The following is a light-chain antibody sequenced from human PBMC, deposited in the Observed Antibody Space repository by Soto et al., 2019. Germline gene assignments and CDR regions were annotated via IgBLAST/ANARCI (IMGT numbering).Light chain of an antibody. CDR2: EVS. Sequence: QSALTQPASVSGSPGQSITISCTGTSSDVGGYNYVSWYQQHPGKAPKVIIYEVSNRPSGVSNRFSGSKSCKTASLTISGLQSEEEADYYCSSFTSSTTLVFGGGTKLTVL. CDR1: SSDVGGYNY. J-gene: IGLJ2*01. V-gene: IGLV2-14*01. CDR3: SSFTSSTTLV.